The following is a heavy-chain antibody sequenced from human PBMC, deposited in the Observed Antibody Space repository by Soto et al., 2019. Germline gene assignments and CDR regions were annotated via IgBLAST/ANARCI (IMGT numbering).Heavy chain of an antibody. J-gene: IGHJ5*02. CDR3: ARGPGSLRP. D-gene: IGHD5-12*01. CDR2: TSYRSKWNS. V-gene: IGHV6-1*01. Sequence: PSQTLSPTCALSGVTVSSDTAAWKWSRLSPWSCLGLLGRTSYRSKWNSNYAPSVKSRISINPDTSKNQFSLQLSSVTPDDTAIYYCARGPGSLRPWGQGTLVTVSS. CDR1: GVTVSSDTAA.